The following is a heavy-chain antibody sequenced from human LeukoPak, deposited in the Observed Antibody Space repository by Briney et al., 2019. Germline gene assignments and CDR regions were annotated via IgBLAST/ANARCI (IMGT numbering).Heavy chain of an antibody. CDR1: GGSISSYY. Sequence: SETLSLTCTVSGGSISSYYWSWIRQPPGKGLEWIGYIYYSGSTNYNPSLKSRVTISVDTSKNQYPLKLGSVAAADTAVYYCARGKYSAKYGSGSYYNRNGAFDIWGQGTMVTVSS. D-gene: IGHD3-10*01. J-gene: IGHJ3*02. CDR2: IYYSGST. V-gene: IGHV4-59*01. CDR3: ARGKYSAKYGSGSYYNRNGAFDI.